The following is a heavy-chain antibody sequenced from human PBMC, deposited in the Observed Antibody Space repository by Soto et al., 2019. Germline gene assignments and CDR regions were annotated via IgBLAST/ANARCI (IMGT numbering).Heavy chain of an antibody. J-gene: IGHJ4*02. D-gene: IGHD2-2*03. CDR1: GDSIKTHY. V-gene: IGHV4-59*11. Sequence: SETLSLTCNVTGDSIKTHYWSWIRQAPGKGLEWIGYIYYSGSTLYNPSLKRRVTISADTAKNQFSLRLTSLTAADTAVYYCASGWMAAFDNWGQGNMVTVSS. CDR2: IYYSGST. CDR3: ASGWMAAFDN.